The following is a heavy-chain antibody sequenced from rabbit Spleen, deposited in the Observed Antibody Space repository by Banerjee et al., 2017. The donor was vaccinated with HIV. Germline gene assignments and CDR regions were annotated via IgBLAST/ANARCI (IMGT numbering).Heavy chain of an antibody. CDR2: INAISGKA. CDR1: GFSFSNEAV. J-gene: IGHJ6*01. V-gene: IGHV1S45*01. Sequence: QQQLVESGGGLVKPGASLTLTFKASGFSFSNEAVMCWVRQAPGKGLDWIACINAISGKAVYASWAKGRFIMSRTSSTTVTLQMTSLTAADTATYFCARDTSSSFSSYGMDLWGQGTLVTVS. D-gene: IGHD1-1*01. CDR3: ARDTSSSFSSYGMDL.